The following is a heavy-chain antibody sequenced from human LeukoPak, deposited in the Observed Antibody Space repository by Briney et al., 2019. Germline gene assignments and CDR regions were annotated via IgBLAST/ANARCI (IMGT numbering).Heavy chain of an antibody. Sequence: GSLRLSCVASGLTFSSRDWMTWVRQAPGKGLEWIGEIYHSGSTNYNPSLKSRVTISVDKSKNQFSLKLSSVTAADTAVYYCARGRYYYDGSGYTQDGPWGQGTLVTVSS. CDR3: ARGRYYYDGSGYTQDGP. CDR1: GLTFSSRDW. CDR2: IYHSGST. V-gene: IGHV4-4*02. J-gene: IGHJ5*02. D-gene: IGHD3-22*01.